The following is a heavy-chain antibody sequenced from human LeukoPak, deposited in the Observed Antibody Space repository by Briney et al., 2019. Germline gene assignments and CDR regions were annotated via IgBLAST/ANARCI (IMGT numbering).Heavy chain of an antibody. CDR1: GFTFSSYG. Sequence: RSLRLSCAASGFTFSSYGMHWVRQAPGKGLEWVAVIWYDGSNKYYADSVKGRFTISRDNSKNTLYLQMNSLRAEDTAVYYCARDGREQWLVPKDAFDIWGQGTMVTVSS. V-gene: IGHV3-33*01. CDR3: ARDGREQWLVPKDAFDI. CDR2: IWYDGSNK. D-gene: IGHD6-19*01. J-gene: IGHJ3*02.